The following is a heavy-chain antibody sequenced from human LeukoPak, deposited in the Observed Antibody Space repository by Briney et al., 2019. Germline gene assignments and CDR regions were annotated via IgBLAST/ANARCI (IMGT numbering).Heavy chain of an antibody. CDR2: INADGSTT. Sequence: PGGSLRLSCAASGSGFTFNNYWMHWVRQAPGKGLVWVSRINADGSTTSYADSVRGRFTISRDNAKNTLYLQMNSLRAEDTAVYYCARGDPDISFGVAGEAFDIWGQGTMVTVSS. D-gene: IGHD3-3*01. J-gene: IGHJ3*02. CDR3: ARGDPDISFGVAGEAFDI. V-gene: IGHV3-74*01. CDR1: GSGFTFNNYW.